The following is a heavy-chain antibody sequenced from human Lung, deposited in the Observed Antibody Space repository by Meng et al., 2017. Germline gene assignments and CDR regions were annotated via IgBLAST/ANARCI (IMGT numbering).Heavy chain of an antibody. Sequence: QGQLWRAGAVVKKPGASGKVSCKASGYTFTSYGSSWVRQAPGQRLEWMGWISAYNGNTNSAQKLQGRVTMTTDTSTSTAYMELRSLRSDDTAVYYCARLRANENDYWGQGTLVTVSS. CDR2: ISAYNGNT. CDR3: ARLRANENDY. CDR1: GYTFTSYG. D-gene: IGHD1-1*01. J-gene: IGHJ4*02. V-gene: IGHV1-18*01.